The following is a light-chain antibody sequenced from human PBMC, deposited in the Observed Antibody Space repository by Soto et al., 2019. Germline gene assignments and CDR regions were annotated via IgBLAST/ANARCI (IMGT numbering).Light chain of an antibody. CDR1: QSVSNTF. CDR3: QQSGSSRT. V-gene: IGKV3-20*01. CDR2: DAS. Sequence: EIVLTQSPGPLSLSPGERATLSCRASQSVSNTFLAWYQQKPGQAPRLLIYDASSRATGIPDRFSGSGSGTDFTLTISRLEPEEFAVYYCQQSGSSRTFGQGTKVEIK. J-gene: IGKJ1*01.